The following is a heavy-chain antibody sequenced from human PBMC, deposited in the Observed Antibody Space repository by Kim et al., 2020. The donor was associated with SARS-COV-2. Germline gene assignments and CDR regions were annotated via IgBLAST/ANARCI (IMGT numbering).Heavy chain of an antibody. D-gene: IGHD3-10*01. Sequence: VDSVKARLTISRDNAKNSLFLQMNSLRAEDTAVYYCAKASYSSGRAPLFDYWGQGTLVTVSS. V-gene: IGHV3-7*03. CDR3: AKASYSSGRAPLFDY. J-gene: IGHJ4*02.